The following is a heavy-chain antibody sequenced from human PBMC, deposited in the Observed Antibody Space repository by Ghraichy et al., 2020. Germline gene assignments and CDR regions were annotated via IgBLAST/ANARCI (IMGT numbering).Heavy chain of an antibody. CDR3: ARHGGGGTYRLAAFDV. Sequence: SETLSLTCAVSGGSISSHFWSWIRQPPGKGLEWIAYLHYSGTTNYNPSLKSRVTVSLDSSKNQFSLRLRSVTAADTAVYYCARHGGGGTYRLAAFDVWGQGTMVTV. CDR1: GGSISSHF. D-gene: IGHD1-26*01. CDR2: LHYSGTT. J-gene: IGHJ3*01. V-gene: IGHV4-59*08.